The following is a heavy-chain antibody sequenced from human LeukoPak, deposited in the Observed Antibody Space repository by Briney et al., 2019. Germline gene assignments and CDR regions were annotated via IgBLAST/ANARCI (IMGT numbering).Heavy chain of an antibody. V-gene: IGHV3-23*01. Sequence: GGSLRLSCAASGFTFNNYAMTWVRQAPGKGLEWASTISGSGDTRHYVDSLKGRFTISRDNSKSTLYLQMDGLRAEDTAIYYCAKNLRFLEWLANLDVWGKGTAVTVSS. D-gene: IGHD3-3*01. CDR2: ISGSGDTR. CDR3: AKNLRFLEWLANLDV. J-gene: IGHJ6*04. CDR1: GFTFNNYA.